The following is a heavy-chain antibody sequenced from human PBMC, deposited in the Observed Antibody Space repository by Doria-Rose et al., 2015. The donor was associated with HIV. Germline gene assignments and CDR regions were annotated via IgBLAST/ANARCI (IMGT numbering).Heavy chain of an antibody. J-gene: IGHJ5*02. CDR3: ARQRRGGSGSSPFDA. Sequence: SLSGFSLTSREVCVSWIRQPPGKALEWLARIDWDGDKYYTTSLQTRLTISKDTSKNQVLLTLTNMDPVDTATYYCARQRRGGSGSSPFDAWGQGTLVTVSS. V-gene: IGHV2-70*11. CDR1: GFSLTSREVC. D-gene: IGHD6-19*01. CDR2: IDWDGDK.